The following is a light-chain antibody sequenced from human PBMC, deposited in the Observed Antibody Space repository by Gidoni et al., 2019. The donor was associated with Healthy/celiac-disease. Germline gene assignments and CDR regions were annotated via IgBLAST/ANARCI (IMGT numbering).Light chain of an antibody. J-gene: IGKJ1*01. V-gene: IGKV1-8*01. Sequence: DRVTITCRASQGISSYLAWYQQKPGKAPKLLIYAASTLQSGVPSRFSGSGSGTDFTLTISCLQSEDFATYYCQQYYSYPRTFGQVTKVEIK. CDR1: QGISSY. CDR2: AAS. CDR3: QQYYSYPRT.